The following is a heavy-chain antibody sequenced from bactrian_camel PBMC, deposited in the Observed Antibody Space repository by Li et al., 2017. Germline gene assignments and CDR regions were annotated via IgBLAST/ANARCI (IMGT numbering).Heavy chain of an antibody. CDR2: VASDGFA. J-gene: IGHJ4*01. V-gene: IGHV3S53*01. D-gene: IGHD5*01. CDR1: RSFYSRFC. Sequence: HVQLVESGGGSVQAGGSLRLSCAASRSFYSRFCMAWFRQAPGKEREGVAVVASDGFAMYVDSVEGRFTISKDNAKNTLYLQMNRLKPEDTAMYYCATEQRVGGCTAGRYRTGADYWGQ. CDR3: ATEQRVGGCTAGRYRTGADY.